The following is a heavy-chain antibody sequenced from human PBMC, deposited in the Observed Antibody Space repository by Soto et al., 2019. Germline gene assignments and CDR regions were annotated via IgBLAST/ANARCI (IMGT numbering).Heavy chain of an antibody. V-gene: IGHV4-59*01. D-gene: IGHD3-10*01. CDR3: ARGVGFGYYYYHMDL. J-gene: IGHJ6*02. CDR1: GGSIGSYY. Sequence: SSETLSLTCTVSGGSIGSYYWSWIRQPPGKGLEWIGYIYYSGSADYNPSLGSRVTISIDTSKNQFSLKLTSVTAADTAVYYCARGVGFGYYYYHMDLWGQGTTVTVSS. CDR2: IYYSGSA.